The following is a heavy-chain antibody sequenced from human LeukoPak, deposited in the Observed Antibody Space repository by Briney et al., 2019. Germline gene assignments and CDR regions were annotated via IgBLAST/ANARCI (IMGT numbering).Heavy chain of an antibody. J-gene: IGHJ4*02. CDR1: GGSISSGGYY. CDR2: IYHSGST. V-gene: IGHV4-30-2*01. D-gene: IGHD1-26*01. Sequence: SQTLSLTCTVSGGSISSGGYYWSWIRQPPGKGLEWIGYIYHSGSTYYNPSLKSRVTISVDTSKNQFSLKLSSVTAADAAVYYCASTGVGASSSDFDYWGQGTLVTVSS. CDR3: ASTGVGASSSDFDY.